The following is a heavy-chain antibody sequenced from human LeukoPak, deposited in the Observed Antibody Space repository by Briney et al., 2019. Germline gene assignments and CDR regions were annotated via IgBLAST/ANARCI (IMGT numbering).Heavy chain of an antibody. CDR1: GFTFSNYA. CDR3: AKDPHVLRFLEWLSAFDY. CDR2: ISGSGDST. D-gene: IGHD3-3*01. Sequence: GGSLRLSCAASGFTFSNYAMSWVRQAPGKGLEWVSAISGSGDSTYYAGSVKGRLTISRDNSKNTLYLQMNSLRAEDTAVYYCAKDPHVLRFLEWLSAFDYWGQGTLVTVSS. V-gene: IGHV3-23*01. J-gene: IGHJ4*02.